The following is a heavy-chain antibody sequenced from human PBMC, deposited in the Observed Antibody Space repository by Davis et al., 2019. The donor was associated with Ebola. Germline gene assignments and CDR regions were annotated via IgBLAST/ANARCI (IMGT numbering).Heavy chain of an antibody. D-gene: IGHD3-10*01. CDR3: ARIQSGHHGMDV. CDR1: GFTFITFS. Sequence: GESLKISCTASGFTFITFSLNWVRQAPGKGLEWLSYISSTGDTIYYADSVKGRFTISRDSAKNSLYLQMNSLRAEDTAVYYCARIQSGHHGMDVWGQGTTVTVSS. V-gene: IGHV3-48*01. CDR2: ISSTGDTI. J-gene: IGHJ6*02.